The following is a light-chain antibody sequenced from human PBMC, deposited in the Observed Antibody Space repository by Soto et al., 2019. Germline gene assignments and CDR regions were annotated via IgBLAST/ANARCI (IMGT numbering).Light chain of an antibody. J-gene: IGLJ1*01. Sequence: QSALTQPPSVSGSPGQSVTISCTGTSSDVGDYNHVSWYPQSPGTVPKLLIYEVTSRPSGVPDRFSGSKSGNTASLTISGLQAEDEADYYCNLYTSSNTYVFGTGTKRTVL. CDR2: EVT. CDR3: NLYTSSNTYV. V-gene: IGLV2-18*01. CDR1: SSDVGDYNH.